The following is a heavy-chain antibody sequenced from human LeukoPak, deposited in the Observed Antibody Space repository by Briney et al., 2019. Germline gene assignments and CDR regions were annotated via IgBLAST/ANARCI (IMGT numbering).Heavy chain of an antibody. CDR3: ARSSYPHYFDY. CDR2: VNNDGSST. CDR1: GFSFSSYW. V-gene: IGHV3-74*01. Sequence: GGSLRLPCGASGFSFSSYWMHWVRQAPGKGLMWVSRVNNDGSSTTYADSVEGRFTISRDNARNTLYLQMNSLRAEDTAVYYCARSSYPHYFDYWGQGTLVTVSS. D-gene: IGHD6-19*01. J-gene: IGHJ4*02.